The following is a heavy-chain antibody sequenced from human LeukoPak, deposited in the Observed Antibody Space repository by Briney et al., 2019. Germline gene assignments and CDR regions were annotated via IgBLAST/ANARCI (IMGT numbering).Heavy chain of an antibody. CDR3: ASDGQTRSDWYFPSVDAYDM. V-gene: IGHV4-30-2*01. CDR1: GDSINTGGYY. Sequence: SQTLSLTCNVSGDSINTGGYYWTWIRQPPGKGLEWIGYIYHSGSTHSNPSLKSRVTISIDNSKNQLSLSLISVTAADTAVYYCASDGQTRSDWYFPSVDAYDMWGQGTMVTVSS. CDR2: IYHSGST. D-gene: IGHD6-19*01. J-gene: IGHJ3*02.